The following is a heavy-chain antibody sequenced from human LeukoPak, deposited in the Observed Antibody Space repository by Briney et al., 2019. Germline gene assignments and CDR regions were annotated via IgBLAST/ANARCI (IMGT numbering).Heavy chain of an antibody. J-gene: IGHJ3*02. Sequence: GGSLRLSCAASGFTFSDYWMYWVRQAPGKGLVWVSHINSDVRTTTYVDSVKGRFTISRDNAKNTLYLQMNSLRAEDTAVCYCARGGSHGAFDIWGQGTMVTVSS. CDR2: INSDVRTT. CDR3: ARGGSHGAFDI. D-gene: IGHD1-26*01. V-gene: IGHV3-74*01. CDR1: GFTFSDYW.